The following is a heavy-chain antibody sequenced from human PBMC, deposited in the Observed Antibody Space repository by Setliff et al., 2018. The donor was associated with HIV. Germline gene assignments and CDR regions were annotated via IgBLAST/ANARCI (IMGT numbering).Heavy chain of an antibody. V-gene: IGHV3-7*03. CDR2: INQDGSEK. CDR3: ATDCAVVGGTGSLDS. J-gene: IGHJ4*02. Sequence: GGSLRLSCAVSGFIFSSYWMSWVRQAPGKGLEWVANINQDGSEKYYVDSVKGRFTISRDNAKKSLYLQMNSLRVEDTAVYYCATDCAVVGGTGSLDSWGQGTLVTVSS. D-gene: IGHD1-26*01. CDR1: GFIFSSYW.